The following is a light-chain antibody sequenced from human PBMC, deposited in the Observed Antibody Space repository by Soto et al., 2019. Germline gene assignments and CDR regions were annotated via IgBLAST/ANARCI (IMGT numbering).Light chain of an antibody. CDR2: GAS. CDR1: QSVSSN. Sequence: EIVMTQSPATLSVSPGERATLSCRASQSVSSNLAWYKQKPGQAPRLLIYGASTRATGIPARFSGSGSGTEFTLTISSLQFEDFAVYYCQQYNNWPPLTFGGGTKVEIK. V-gene: IGKV3-15*01. CDR3: QQYNNWPPLT. J-gene: IGKJ4*01.